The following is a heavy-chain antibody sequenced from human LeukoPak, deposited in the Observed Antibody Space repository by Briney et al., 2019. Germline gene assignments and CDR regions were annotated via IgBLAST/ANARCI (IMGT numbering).Heavy chain of an antibody. CDR2: IYHSGST. CDR3: ARAGVSGYYDILTGYRPDAFDI. J-gene: IGHJ3*02. D-gene: IGHD3-9*01. V-gene: IGHV4-4*02. CDR1: GGSISSSNW. Sequence: SGTLSLTCAVSGGSISSSNWWSWVRQPPGKGLEWIGGIYHSGSTNYNPSLKSRVTISVDKSKNQFSLKLSSVTAADTAVYYCARAGVSGYYDILTGYRPDAFDIWGQGTMVTVSS.